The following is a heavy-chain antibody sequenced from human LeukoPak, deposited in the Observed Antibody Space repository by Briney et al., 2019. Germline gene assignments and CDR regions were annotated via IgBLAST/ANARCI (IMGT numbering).Heavy chain of an antibody. CDR2: ITASGTAM. D-gene: IGHD1-26*01. CDR3: ASSGSYRFDY. J-gene: IGHJ4*02. CDR1: GFTFSSYS. Sequence: GGSLRLSCAASGFTFSSYSMNWVRQAPRKGLEWVSHITASGTAMFYADSVKGRFTISRDNAKNSLYLQMNSLRDEDTAVYYCASSGSYRFDYWGQGTLVTVSS. V-gene: IGHV3-48*02.